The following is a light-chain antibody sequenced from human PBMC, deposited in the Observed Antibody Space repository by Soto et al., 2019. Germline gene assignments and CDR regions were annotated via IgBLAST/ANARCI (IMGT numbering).Light chain of an antibody. CDR1: QRVSSH. V-gene: IGKV3-15*01. J-gene: IGKJ1*01. CDR2: AAS. CDR3: HQYNNWPGT. Sequence: ETVMTQSPFTLSVSPGDTATLSCRASQRVSSHLAWYQQKPGQAPRLLIYAASTRATGIPVRFIGRGSEPEVTLTIISILSADSVVYYCHQYNNWPGTFGQGTKV.